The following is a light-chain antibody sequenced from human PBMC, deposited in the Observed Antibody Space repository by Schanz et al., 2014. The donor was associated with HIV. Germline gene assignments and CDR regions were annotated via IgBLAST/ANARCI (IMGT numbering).Light chain of an antibody. V-gene: IGLV2-14*02. Sequence: QSALTQPASVSGSPGQSITISCTGTSSDVGSYNLVSWYQQHPGKAPKLMIYDVTKRPSGVPDRFSGSQSGTSASLVISGLQSEDEADYFCATWDISLNGPVFGGGTKLTVL. CDR1: SSDVGSYNL. CDR3: ATWDISLNGPV. J-gene: IGLJ2*01. CDR2: DVT.